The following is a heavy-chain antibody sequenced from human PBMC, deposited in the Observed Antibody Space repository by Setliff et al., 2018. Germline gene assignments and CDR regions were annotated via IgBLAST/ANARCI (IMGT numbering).Heavy chain of an antibody. V-gene: IGHV1-2*06. D-gene: IGHD6-19*01. Sequence: ASVKVSCKASGSTFTGYYMHWVRQAPGQGLEWMGRINPNSGGTNYAQKFQGRVTMTRDTSISTAYTELSRLRSDDTAVYYCAREEVGRYSSGWYISSDNWFDPWGQGTLVTVSS. CDR3: AREEVGRYSSGWYISSDNWFDP. J-gene: IGHJ5*02. CDR2: INPNSGGT. CDR1: GSTFTGYY.